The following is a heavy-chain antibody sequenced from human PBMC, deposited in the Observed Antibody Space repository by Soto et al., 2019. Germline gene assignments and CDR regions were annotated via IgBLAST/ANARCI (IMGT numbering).Heavy chain of an antibody. V-gene: IGHV4-34*01. J-gene: IGHJ4*02. CDR1: GGSFSGYY. Sequence: PSETLSLTCAVYGGSFSGYYWSWIRQPPGKGLEWIGEINHSGSTNYNPSLKSRVTISVDTSKNQFSLKLSSVTAADTAVYYCARYDPSSNPRPFDYWGQGTLVTVSS. D-gene: IGHD4-4*01. CDR3: ARYDPSSNPRPFDY. CDR2: INHSGST.